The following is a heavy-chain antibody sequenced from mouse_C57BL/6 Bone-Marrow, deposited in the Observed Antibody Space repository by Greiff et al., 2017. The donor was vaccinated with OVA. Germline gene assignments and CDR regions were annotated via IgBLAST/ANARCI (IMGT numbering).Heavy chain of an antibody. D-gene: IGHD1-1*02. CDR1: GFNIKDDY. V-gene: IGHV14-4*01. CDR2: IDPENGDT. Sequence: VHVKQSGAELVRPGASVKLSCTASGFNIKDDYMHWVKQRPEQGLEWIGWIDPENGDTEYASKFQGKATITADTSSNTAYLQLSSLTSEDTAVYYCTTKVGGSYVGYFDVWGTGTTVTVSS. J-gene: IGHJ1*03. CDR3: TTKVGGSYVGYFDV.